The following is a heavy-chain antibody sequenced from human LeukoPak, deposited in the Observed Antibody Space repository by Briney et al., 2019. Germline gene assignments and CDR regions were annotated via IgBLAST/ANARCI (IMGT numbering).Heavy chain of an antibody. J-gene: IGHJ4*02. Sequence: SETLSLTCTVSGGSISSYYWSWIRQPPGKGLEWIGYIYYSGSTNYNPCLKSRVTISVDTSKNQFSLKLSSVTAADTAVYYCAREVSSTFGGVTYFDYWGQGTLVTVSS. CDR3: AREVSSTFGGVTYFDY. D-gene: IGHD3-16*01. CDR2: IYYSGST. CDR1: GGSISSYY. V-gene: IGHV4-59*01.